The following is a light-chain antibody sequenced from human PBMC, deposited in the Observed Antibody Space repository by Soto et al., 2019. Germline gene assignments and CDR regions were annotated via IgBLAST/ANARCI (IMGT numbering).Light chain of an antibody. J-gene: IGLJ1*01. CDR2: DVS. CDR1: SSVVGGYNY. Sequence: GSPGQSITISCTGTSSVVGGYNYVSWYQQHPGKAPKLMIYDVSNRPSGVSNRFSGSKSGNTASLTISGLQAEDEADYYCSSYTSSSTLYVFGTGTKVTVL. V-gene: IGLV2-14*03. CDR3: SSYTSSSTLYV.